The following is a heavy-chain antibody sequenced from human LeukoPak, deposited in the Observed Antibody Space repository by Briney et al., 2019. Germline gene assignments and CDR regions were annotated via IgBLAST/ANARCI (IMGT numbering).Heavy chain of an antibody. CDR3: AKDGDIVVVPAAIGWHYMDV. J-gene: IGHJ6*03. Sequence: GGSLRLSCAASGFIFNIYAMSWVRQAPGKGLEWVSAISGCGDSTYYADSARGRFTISRDNSKNTLYLQMNSLRAEDTAVYYCAKDGDIVVVPAAIGWHYMDVWGKGTTVTVSS. V-gene: IGHV3-23*01. CDR2: ISGCGDST. D-gene: IGHD2-2*01. CDR1: GFIFNIYA.